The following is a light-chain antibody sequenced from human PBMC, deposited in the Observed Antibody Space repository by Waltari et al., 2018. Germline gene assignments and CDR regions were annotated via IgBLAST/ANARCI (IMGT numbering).Light chain of an antibody. J-gene: IGLJ2*01. CDR3: QSSDSSSTYVV. V-gene: IGLV3-25*03. CDR1: ELPNQY. CDR2: KDI. Sequence: SYELTQPPSVSVSPGQTARITCSGDELPNQYAYWYQQKPGQAPVVIIYKDIERPSGIPERFSGSSSGTIDTLTISGVQAEDEAEYYCQSSDSSSTYVVFGGGTKLTVL.